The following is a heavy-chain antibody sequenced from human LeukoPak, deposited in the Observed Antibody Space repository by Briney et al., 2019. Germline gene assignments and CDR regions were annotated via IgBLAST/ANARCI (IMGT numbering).Heavy chain of an antibody. CDR1: GVSISDYY. D-gene: IGHD3-9*01. V-gene: IGHV4-59*01. J-gene: IGHJ2*01. Sequence: PSETLSLTCTVSGVSISDYYWSWVRQPPGKGLEWIGYIYYTGSTDYNPSLKSRVTMSLDTSKNQFSLNLRSVTATDTAVYYCARRTYYDTLTGYNYWYFDLWGRGTLVTVSS. CDR2: IYYTGST. CDR3: ARRTYYDTLTGYNYWYFDL.